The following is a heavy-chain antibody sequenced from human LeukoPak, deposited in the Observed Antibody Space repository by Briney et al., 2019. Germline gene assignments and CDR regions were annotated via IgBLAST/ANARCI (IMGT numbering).Heavy chain of an antibody. V-gene: IGHV3-21*01. CDR2: ISSSSNYI. CDR1: GFTFSSYS. J-gene: IGHJ5*02. CDR3: ARDHRYSYSSGWYWFDP. Sequence: GGSLRLSCAASGFTFSSYSMNWVRQAPGKGLEWVSSISSSSNYIYYADSVKGRFTISRGNAKNSLYLQMNSLRAEDTAVYYCARDHRYSYSSGWYWFDPWGQGTLVTVSS. D-gene: IGHD6-19*01.